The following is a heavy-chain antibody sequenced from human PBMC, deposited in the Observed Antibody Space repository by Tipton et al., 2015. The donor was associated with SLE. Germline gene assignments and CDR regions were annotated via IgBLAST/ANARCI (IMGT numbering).Heavy chain of an antibody. CDR1: GYSISSGYY. J-gene: IGHJ3*02. D-gene: IGHD6-19*01. Sequence: TLSLTCAVSGYSISSGYYWGWIRQPPGKGLEWIGSIYHSGSTYYNPSLKSRVTISVDTSKNQFSLKLSSVTAADTAVYYCARSDSAIAVAGQAFDIWGQGTMVTVSS. CDR2: IYHSGST. V-gene: IGHV4-38-2*01. CDR3: ARSDSAIAVAGQAFDI.